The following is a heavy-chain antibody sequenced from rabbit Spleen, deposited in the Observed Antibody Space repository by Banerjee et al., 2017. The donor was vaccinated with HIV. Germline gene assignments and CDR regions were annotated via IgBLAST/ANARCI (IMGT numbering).Heavy chain of an antibody. CDR2: IDPIFGTT. CDR3: ARDPAYASSSGYNIPYL. J-gene: IGHJ6*01. D-gene: IGHD1-1*01. Sequence: QLKESGGGLVQPGGSLKLSCKASGFDFSIYYMSWVRQAPGKGLEWIRYIDPIFGTTYYASWVNGRFSISRENTQNTVSLQLNSLTAADTATYFCARDPAYASSSGYNIPYLWGPGTLVTVS. V-gene: IGHV1S7*01. CDR1: GFDFSIYY.